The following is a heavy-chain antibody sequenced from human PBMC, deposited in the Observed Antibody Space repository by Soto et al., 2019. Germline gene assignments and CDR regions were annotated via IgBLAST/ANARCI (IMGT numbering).Heavy chain of an antibody. J-gene: IGHJ6*02. Sequence: PGGSLRLSCAASGFTFSSYAMHWVRQAPGKGLEWVAVISYDGSNKYYADSVKGRFTISRDNSKNTLYLQMNSLRAEDTAVYYCARNPADFSTAYYYYGMDVWGQGTTVTVSS. V-gene: IGHV3-30-3*01. CDR3: ARNPADFSTAYYYYGMDV. CDR1: GFTFSSYA. D-gene: IGHD3-3*01. CDR2: ISYDGSNK.